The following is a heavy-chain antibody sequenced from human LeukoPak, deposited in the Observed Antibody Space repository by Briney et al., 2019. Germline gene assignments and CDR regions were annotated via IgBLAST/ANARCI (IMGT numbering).Heavy chain of an antibody. CDR3: ARGFLGDYFGSGSYYVFDY. V-gene: IGHV4-4*07. CDR1: GGSISSYY. J-gene: IGHJ4*02. CDR2: IYTSGST. Sequence: SETLSLTCTVSGGSISSYYWSWIRQPAGKGLEWIGRIYTSGSTNYNPSLKSRVTMSVDTSKNQFSLKLSSVTAADTAVYYCARGFLGDYFGSGSYYVFDYWGQGTLVTVSS. D-gene: IGHD3-10*01.